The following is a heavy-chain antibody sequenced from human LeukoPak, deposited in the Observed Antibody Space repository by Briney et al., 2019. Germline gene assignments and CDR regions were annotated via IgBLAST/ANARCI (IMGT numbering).Heavy chain of an antibody. Sequence: PSETLSLTCTVSGGSISSGHYWWGWIRQPPGKGLDWIGSMYYSGNTHYNPSLQSRVTVSVDTSKNQFSLKLTSVTAADTADYYCVRQRGVGSWSFDYWGQGNLVTVSS. CDR1: GGSISSGHYW. CDR2: MYYSGNT. CDR3: VRQRGVGSWSFDY. D-gene: IGHD2-15*01. V-gene: IGHV4-39*01. J-gene: IGHJ4*02.